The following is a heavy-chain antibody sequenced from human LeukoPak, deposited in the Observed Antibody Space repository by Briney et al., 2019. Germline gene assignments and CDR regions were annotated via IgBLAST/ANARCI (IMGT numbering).Heavy chain of an antibody. J-gene: IGHJ4*02. Sequence: SVKVSCKASGGTFSSYAISWVRQAPGQGLEWMGGIIPIFGTANYAQKFQGRVTITTDESTSTAYMELSSLRSEDTAVYYCAKTPNIVVVPAAIKAAAGPMYYFDYWGQGTLVTVSS. V-gene: IGHV1-69*05. CDR1: GGTFSSYA. CDR2: IIPIFGTA. CDR3: AKTPNIVVVPAAIKAAAGPMYYFDY. D-gene: IGHD2-2*01.